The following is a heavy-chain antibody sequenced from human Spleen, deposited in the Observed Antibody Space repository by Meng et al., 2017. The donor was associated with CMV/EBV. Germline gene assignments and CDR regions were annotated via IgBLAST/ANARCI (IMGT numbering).Heavy chain of an antibody. V-gene: IGHV3-9*01. J-gene: IGHJ5*01. Sequence: SLKISCTPAGFTFDDFAMRWVRQTPGKGLEWVSGICWDGGGIDYADSVKGRFTISTDNAKSSLYLQMNSLRVEDSAVYYCFGSGGSWGHGTLVTVSS. CDR1: GFTFDDFA. D-gene: IGHD3-3*01. CDR2: ICWDGGGI. CDR3: FGSGGS.